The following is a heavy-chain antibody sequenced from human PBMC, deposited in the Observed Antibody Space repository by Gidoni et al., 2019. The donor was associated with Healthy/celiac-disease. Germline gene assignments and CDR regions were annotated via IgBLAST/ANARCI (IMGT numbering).Heavy chain of an antibody. Sequence: QVQLQESGPGLVKPSETLSLTCTVSGSSISSGYYWGWIRQPPGKGLEWIGSIYHSGSTYYNPSLKSRVAISVDTSKNQFSLKLSSVTAADTAVYYCARSAAAGSENYFDYWGQGTLVTVSS. D-gene: IGHD6-13*01. CDR2: IYHSGST. J-gene: IGHJ4*02. V-gene: IGHV4-38-2*02. CDR1: GSSISSGYY. CDR3: ARSAAAGSENYFDY.